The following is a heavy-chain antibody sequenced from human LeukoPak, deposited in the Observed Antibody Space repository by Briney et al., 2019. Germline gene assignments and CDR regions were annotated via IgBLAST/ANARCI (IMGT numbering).Heavy chain of an antibody. V-gene: IGHV3-48*04. CDR1: GFTFSSYS. CDR2: ISSSGGAT. CDR3: ARRYCISTSCTLDY. D-gene: IGHD2-2*01. J-gene: IGHJ4*02. Sequence: GGSLRLSCAASGFTFSSYSMNWVRQAPGKGLEWVSHISSSGGATYYADSVKGRFTISRDNAMTSLYLQINSLRAEDTAVYYCARRYCISTSCTLDYWGQGTLVTVSS.